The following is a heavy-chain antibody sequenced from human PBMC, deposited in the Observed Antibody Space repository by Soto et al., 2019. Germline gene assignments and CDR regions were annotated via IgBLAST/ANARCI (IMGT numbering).Heavy chain of an antibody. J-gene: IGHJ5*02. Sequence: SETLSLTCTVSGGSISNSRFYWAWIRQPPGEGLEWIGSLYHTGNPYYNPSLKSRVTISVDTSKNQFSLKLTSVTAADTALYYCARDYFDSSDYTTNWFDPWGQGTLVTVSS. CDR2: LYHTGNP. CDR3: ARDYFDSSDYTTNWFDP. V-gene: IGHV4-39*01. CDR1: GGSISNSRFY. D-gene: IGHD3-22*01.